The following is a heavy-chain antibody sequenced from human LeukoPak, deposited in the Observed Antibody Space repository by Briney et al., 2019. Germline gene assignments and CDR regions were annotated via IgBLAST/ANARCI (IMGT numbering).Heavy chain of an antibody. J-gene: IGHJ3*02. V-gene: IGHV3-74*01. CDR1: GFTFNNYG. CDR3: ARSGRGGAFDI. D-gene: IGHD1-26*01. Sequence: GGSLRLSCAASGFTFNNYGMHWVRQGPGKGLVWVSRIYSEGSRTTYADSVRGRFTISGDNAKNTLYLQMNSLRADDTAVYYCARSGRGGAFDIWGQGTMVTVSS. CDR2: IYSEGSRT.